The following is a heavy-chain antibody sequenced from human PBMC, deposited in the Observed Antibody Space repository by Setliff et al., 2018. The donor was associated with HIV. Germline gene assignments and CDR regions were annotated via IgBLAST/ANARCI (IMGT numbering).Heavy chain of an antibody. Sequence: QSGGSLRLSCVASGFTFSRYAMSWARQAPGKGLEGASAIGGSGGSTYYADSMKGRFTVSRENPKNTLYLEMDSLRAEDTAVYYCAKDRGHNFWSGYSDYWGQGTLVTVS. V-gene: IGHV3-23*01. CDR3: AKDRGHNFWSGYSDY. D-gene: IGHD3-3*01. J-gene: IGHJ4*02. CDR1: GFTFSRYA. CDR2: IGGSGGST.